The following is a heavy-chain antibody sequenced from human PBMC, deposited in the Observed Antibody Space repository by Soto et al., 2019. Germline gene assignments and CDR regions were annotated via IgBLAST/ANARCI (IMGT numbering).Heavy chain of an antibody. J-gene: IGHJ4*02. V-gene: IGHV5-10-1*01. D-gene: IGHD3-22*01. Sequence: PGGCLKIYCKGSGYSFAGYWITWVRQKPGKGLEWMGRIDPSDSQTYYSPSFRGHVTISATKSITTVFLQWSSLRASDTAMYYCARQIYYSDTGPNFQYYFDSWGQGTPVTVSS. CDR2: IDPSDSQT. CDR3: ARQIYYSDTGPNFQYYFDS. CDR1: GYSFAGYW.